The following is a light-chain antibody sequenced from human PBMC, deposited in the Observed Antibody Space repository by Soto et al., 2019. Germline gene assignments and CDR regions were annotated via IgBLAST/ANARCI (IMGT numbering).Light chain of an antibody. V-gene: IGLV1-40*01. J-gene: IGLJ1*01. CDR2: RNS. CDR1: TSNIGAGYD. Sequence: QSVLTQPPSVSGAPGQRVTISCTGSTSNIGAGYDVHWFQQLPGTAPKLLIYRNSNRPSGVPDRFSGSKSGTSASLAITGLQAEDEADYYCQSYDSSFYVFGSGTQLTVL. CDR3: QSYDSSFYV.